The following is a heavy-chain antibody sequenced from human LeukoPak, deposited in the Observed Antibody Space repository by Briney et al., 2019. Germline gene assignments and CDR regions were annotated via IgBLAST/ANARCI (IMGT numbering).Heavy chain of an antibody. CDR1: GFTFSSYA. V-gene: IGHV3-23*01. CDR3: AKGIVVVVAATPEYFQH. D-gene: IGHD2-15*01. CDR2: ISSSGGST. Sequence: GGSLRLSCAASGFTFSSYAMSWVRQAPGKGLEWVSAISSSGGSTYYADSVKGRFTISRDNSKNTLYLQMNSLRAEDTAVYYCAKGIVVVVAATPEYFQHWGQGTLVTVSS. J-gene: IGHJ1*01.